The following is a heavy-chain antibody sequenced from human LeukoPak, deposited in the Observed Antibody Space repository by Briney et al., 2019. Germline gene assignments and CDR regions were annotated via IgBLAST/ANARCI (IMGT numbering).Heavy chain of an antibody. Sequence: GGSLRLSCAASGFTVTNYYMSWVRQAPGKGLEWVSVIYCGGETFNTDSVKGRFTLSRDNSKNILYLQMNSLRAEDTAVYYCTRDPDGWGQGTLVTVSS. CDR2: IYCGGET. CDR3: TRDPDG. CDR1: GFTVTNYY. V-gene: IGHV3-66*01. J-gene: IGHJ4*02.